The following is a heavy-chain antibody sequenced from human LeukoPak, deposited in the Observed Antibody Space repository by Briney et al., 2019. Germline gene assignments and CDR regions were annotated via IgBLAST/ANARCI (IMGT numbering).Heavy chain of an antibody. J-gene: IGHJ4*02. CDR3: ARGVLTYTMMGLGYYFDY. CDR2: IYYSGST. Sequence: KPSQTLSLTCTVSGGSISSGDYYWSWIRQPPGKGLEWIGYIYYSGSTYYNPSLKSRDTISVDTSKNQFSLKLSSVTAADTAVYYCARGVLTYTMMGLGYYFDYWGQGTRVTVSS. D-gene: IGHD3-22*01. V-gene: IGHV4-30-4*01. CDR1: GGSISSGDYY.